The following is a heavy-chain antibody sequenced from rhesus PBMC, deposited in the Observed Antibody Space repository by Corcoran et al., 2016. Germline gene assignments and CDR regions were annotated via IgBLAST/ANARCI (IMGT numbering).Heavy chain of an antibody. J-gene: IGHJ6*01. V-gene: IGHV4-147*01. CDR2: IHGGSGST. CDR1: AGSMSSNY. D-gene: IGHD6-37*01. Sequence: QVLLQESGPGLVKPSETLSRTCTVSAGSMSSNYWSWIRQSPGKGLEWIGYIHGGSGSTSYHPSRRSRVTFSSDTSKNQFSLKLTSVTAADTAVYYCARLVAGSGLDSLGQGVVVTVSS. CDR3: ARLVAGSGLDS.